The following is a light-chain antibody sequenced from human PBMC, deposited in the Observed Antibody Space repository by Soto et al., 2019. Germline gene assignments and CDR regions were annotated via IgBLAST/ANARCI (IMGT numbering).Light chain of an antibody. V-gene: IGKV3-11*01. CDR1: QSVGSL. CDR3: QQRTNWLWT. J-gene: IGKJ5*01. Sequence: EIVLTQSPGTLSLSPGEGAILSSRASQSVGSLLAWYQHNTGKAPRLLIFDASYRDAGIPARFRGSGSGTDFTLTIDSLEPEDFAVYYCQQRTNWLWTFGPGTRLEIK. CDR2: DAS.